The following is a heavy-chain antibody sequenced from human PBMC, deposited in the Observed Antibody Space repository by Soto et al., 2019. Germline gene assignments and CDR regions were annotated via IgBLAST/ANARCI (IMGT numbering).Heavy chain of an antibody. D-gene: IGHD2-2*01. CDR2: INLDSGDT. J-gene: IGHJ4*02. CDR3: AIRVGVPDPNRAFDY. CDR1: GYTFTGFY. V-gene: IGHV1-2*06. Sequence: GASVKVSCKASGYTFTGFYMHWVRQAPGQGLEWMGRINLDSGDTDHAEKFQGRVTMTRDTSISTAYMELTRLTSDDTAVYHCAIRVGVPDPNRAFDYWGQGTTVTVSS.